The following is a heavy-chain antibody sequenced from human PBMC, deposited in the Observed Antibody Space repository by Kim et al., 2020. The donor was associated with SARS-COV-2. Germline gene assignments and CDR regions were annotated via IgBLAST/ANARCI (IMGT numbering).Heavy chain of an antibody. V-gene: IGHV1-69*13. CDR1: GGTFSSYA. Sequence: SVKVSCKASGGTFSSYAISWVRQAPGQGLEWMGGIIPIFGTANYAQKFQGRVTITADESTSTAYMELSSLRSEDTAAYYCARGSSRVWKAAASGPLFFDPWGQGTLVTVSS. D-gene: IGHD6-13*01. CDR3: ARGSSRVWKAAASGPLFFDP. J-gene: IGHJ5*02. CDR2: IIPIFGTA.